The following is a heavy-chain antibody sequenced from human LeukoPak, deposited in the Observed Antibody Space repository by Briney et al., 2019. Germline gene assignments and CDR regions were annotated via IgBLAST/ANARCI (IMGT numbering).Heavy chain of an antibody. CDR3: ARDPPYYYDSSGYYPNDAFDI. V-gene: IGHV1-46*01. D-gene: IGHD3-22*01. J-gene: IGHJ3*02. CDR1: GYTFTSYY. CDR2: INPSGGST. Sequence: ASVKVSCKASGYTFTSYYMHWVRQAPGQGLEWMGIINPSGGSTSYAQKFQGRVTMTRDMSTSTVYMELSSLRSEDTAVYYCARDPPYYYDSSGYYPNDAFDIWGQGTMVTVSS.